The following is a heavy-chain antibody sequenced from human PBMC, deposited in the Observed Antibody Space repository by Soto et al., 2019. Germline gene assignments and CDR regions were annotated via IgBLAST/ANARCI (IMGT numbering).Heavy chain of an antibody. D-gene: IGHD4-4*01. CDR3: ARGRTVTLRGTYYYYYGMDV. CDR1: GYTFTGYY. Sequence: ASVKVSCKASGYTFTGYYMHWVRQAPGQGLEWMGWINPNSGGTNYAQKFQGWVTMTRDTSISTAYMELSRLRSDDTAVYYCARGRTVTLRGTYYYYYGMDVWGPGTTVIVSS. V-gene: IGHV1-2*04. J-gene: IGHJ6*02. CDR2: INPNSGGT.